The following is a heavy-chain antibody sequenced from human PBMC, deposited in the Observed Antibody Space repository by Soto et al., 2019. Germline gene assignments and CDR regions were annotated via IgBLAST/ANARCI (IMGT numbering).Heavy chain of an antibody. J-gene: IGHJ6*03. CDR2: SYSGGST. V-gene: IGHV3-66*01. CDR3: ASADCSSTSCPTHFLDYYYYMDV. CDR1: GFTVSSNY. D-gene: IGHD2-2*01. Sequence: GGSLRLSCAASGFTVSSNYMSWVRQAPGKGLEWVSVSYSGGSTYYADSVKGRFTISRDNSKNTLYLQMNSLRAEDTAVYYCASADCSSTSCPTHFLDYYYYMDVWGKGTTVTVSS.